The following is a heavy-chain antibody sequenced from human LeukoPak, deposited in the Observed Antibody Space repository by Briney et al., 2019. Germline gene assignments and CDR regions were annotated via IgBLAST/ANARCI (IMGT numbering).Heavy chain of an antibody. V-gene: IGHV1-2*06. CDR3: ARDLFRHAAAAGIGY. CDR1: GYTFTGYY. D-gene: IGHD6-13*01. CDR2: INPNSGGT. J-gene: IGHJ4*02. Sequence: ASVKVSCKASGYTFTGYYMHWVRQAPGQGLEWMGRINPNSGGTNYAQKFQGRVTMTRDTSISTAYIELSSLRSDDTAVYYCARDLFRHAAAAGIGYWGQGTLVTVSS.